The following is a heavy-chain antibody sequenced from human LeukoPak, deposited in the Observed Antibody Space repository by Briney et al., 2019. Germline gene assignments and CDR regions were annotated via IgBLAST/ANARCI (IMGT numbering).Heavy chain of an antibody. CDR2: IIPIFGTA. D-gene: IGHD3-22*01. CDR1: GGTFSSYA. J-gene: IGHJ4*02. CDR3: ARGGDYYDSSGYYSYDY. Sequence: ASVKVSCKASGGTFSSYAISWVRQAPGQGLEWMGGIIPIFGTANYAQKFQGRVTITTDESTSTAYMELSSLRSEGTAVYYCARGGDYYDSSGYYSYDYWGQGTLVTVSS. V-gene: IGHV1-69*05.